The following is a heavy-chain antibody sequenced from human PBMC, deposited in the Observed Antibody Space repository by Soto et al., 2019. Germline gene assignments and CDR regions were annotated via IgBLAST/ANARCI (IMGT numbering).Heavy chain of an antibody. Sequence: QVQLVQSGAEVKKPGSSVKVSCKASGCTFSSYAISWVRQAPGQGLEWMGGIIPIFGTANYAQKFQGRVTITADESTSIAYMELSSLRSEDTAVYYCASSRRDSSGYLVADYWGQGTLVTVSS. CDR1: GCTFSSYA. V-gene: IGHV1-69*12. CDR3: ASSRRDSSGYLVADY. CDR2: IIPIFGTA. J-gene: IGHJ4*02. D-gene: IGHD3-22*01.